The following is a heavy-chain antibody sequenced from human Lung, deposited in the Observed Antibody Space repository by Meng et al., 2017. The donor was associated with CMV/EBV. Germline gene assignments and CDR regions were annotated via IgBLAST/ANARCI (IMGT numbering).Heavy chain of an antibody. V-gene: IGHV1-2*02. D-gene: IGHD1-26*01. J-gene: IGHJ4*02. CDR3: SRFGGAPVGSTPPDY. Sequence: ASXXVSXKTSGYTFSAYQMHWIRQAPGHGLEWMGWINPSSGVTRSAPKYQGRVTMTSDRYSTAYLELHSLTSDDTAFYYCSRFGGAPVGSTPPDYWGQGTLVTVSS. CDR1: GYTFSAYQ. CDR2: INPSSGVT.